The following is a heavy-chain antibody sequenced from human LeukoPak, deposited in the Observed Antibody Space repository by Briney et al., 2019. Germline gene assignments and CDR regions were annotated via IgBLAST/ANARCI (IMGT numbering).Heavy chain of an antibody. J-gene: IGHJ5*02. D-gene: IGHD2-2*01. Sequence: PVKVSCKASGGTFSSYAISWVRQAPGQGLEWMGRIIPIFGIANYAQKFQGRVTITADKSTSTAYMELSSLRSEDTAVYYCARADCSSTSCYSWPANWFDPWGQGTLVTVSS. CDR2: IIPIFGIA. CDR1: GGTFSSYA. CDR3: ARADCSSTSCYSWPANWFDP. V-gene: IGHV1-69*04.